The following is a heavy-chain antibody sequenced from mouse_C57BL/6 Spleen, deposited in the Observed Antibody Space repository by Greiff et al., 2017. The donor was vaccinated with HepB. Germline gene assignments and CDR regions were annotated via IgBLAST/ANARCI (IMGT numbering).Heavy chain of an antibody. CDR2: IDPSDSYT. J-gene: IGHJ4*01. Sequence: QVQLQQPGAELVKPGASVKLSCKASGYTFTSYWMQWVKQRPGQGLEWIGEIDPSDSYTNYNQKFKGKATLTVDTSSSTAYRQLSSLTSEDSAVYYCARRGGYAMDYWGQGTSVTVSS. CDR3: ARRGGYAMDY. V-gene: IGHV1-50*01. CDR1: GYTFTSYW.